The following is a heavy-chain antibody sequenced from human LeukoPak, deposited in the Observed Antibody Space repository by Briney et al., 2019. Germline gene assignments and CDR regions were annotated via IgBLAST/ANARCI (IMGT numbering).Heavy chain of an antibody. J-gene: IGHJ5*02. Sequence: GGSLRLSCAASGFTFSSYAMSWVRQAPGKGLEWVSAISGSGGSTYYADSVKGRFTISRDNSKNTLYLQMNSLRAEDTAVYYCAKESCRSSSSSCPNWFDPWGQGTLVTVSS. CDR2: ISGSGGST. D-gene: IGHD6-13*01. CDR1: GFTFSSYA. V-gene: IGHV3-23*01. CDR3: AKESCRSSSSSCPNWFDP.